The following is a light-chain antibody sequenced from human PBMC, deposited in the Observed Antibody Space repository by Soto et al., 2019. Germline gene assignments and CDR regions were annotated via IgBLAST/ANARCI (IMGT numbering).Light chain of an antibody. CDR2: SNN. Sequence: QSVLTQSPSASGTPGQTVSISCSGSSSNIGSNTVNWYQQLPGTAPKLLIFSNNQRPSGVPDRFSGPRSGTSASLSISGLHSEDDADYYCAAWDDSLNGLVFGGGTQLTVL. J-gene: IGLJ3*02. CDR3: AAWDDSLNGLV. V-gene: IGLV1-44*01. CDR1: SSNIGSNT.